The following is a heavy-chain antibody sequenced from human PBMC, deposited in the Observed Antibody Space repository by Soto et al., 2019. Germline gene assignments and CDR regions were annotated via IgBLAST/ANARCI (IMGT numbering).Heavy chain of an antibody. CDR2: INPSGGST. J-gene: IGHJ4*02. Sequence: QVQLVQSGAEVKKPGASVRVSCKASGYTFTSYYMHWVRQAPGQGLEWMGIINPSGGSTSYAQKFQGRVTMTRDTSTSTVYMELSSLRSEDTAVYYCARSSGSHYYFDYWGQGTLVTVSS. CDR1: GYTFTSYY. D-gene: IGHD3-10*01. V-gene: IGHV1-46*01. CDR3: ARSSGSHYYFDY.